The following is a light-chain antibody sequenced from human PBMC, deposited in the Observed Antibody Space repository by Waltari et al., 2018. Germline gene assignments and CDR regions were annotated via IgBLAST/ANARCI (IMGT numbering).Light chain of an antibody. CDR2: DVS. CDR3: CSFAGSVYIWV. Sequence: QSALTQPRSVSGSPGQSVTLSCTGTSSDVGGYNYVSWYQQHPGKAPKLMIYDVSKRPSGVPDRFSGSKSGNTASLTISGLQTEDEADYFCCSFAGSVYIWVFGGGTKLTVL. CDR1: SSDVGGYNY. J-gene: IGLJ3*02. V-gene: IGLV2-11*01.